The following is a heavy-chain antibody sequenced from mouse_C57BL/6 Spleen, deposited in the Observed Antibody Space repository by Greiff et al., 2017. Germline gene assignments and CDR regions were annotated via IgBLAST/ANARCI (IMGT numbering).Heavy chain of an antibody. D-gene: IGHD2-2*01. J-gene: IGHJ2*01. Sequence: QVQLQQSGAELARPGASVKLSCKASGYTFTSYGISWVKQRTGQGLEWIGEIYPRSGNTYYNEKFKGKATLTADKSSSTAYMELRSLTSEDSAVXFCARIPSTMVTTVFDYWGQGTTLTVSS. CDR2: IYPRSGNT. CDR3: ARIPSTMVTTVFDY. CDR1: GYTFTSYG. V-gene: IGHV1-81*01.